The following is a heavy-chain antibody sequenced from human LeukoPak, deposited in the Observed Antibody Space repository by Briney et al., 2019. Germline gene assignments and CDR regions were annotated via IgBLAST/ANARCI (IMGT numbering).Heavy chain of an antibody. CDR2: VFYSGGT. CDR3: ARRPYCSSTSCYTLVVGSFDY. J-gene: IGHJ4*02. V-gene: IGHV4-59*08. Sequence: SETLSLTCTVSGGSTTGYFWSWIRQPPGKGLEWIGYVFYSGGTLYNPSLQSRVTVSVDTSKTQFSLKLTSVTAADTAVYYCARRPYCSSTSCYTLVVGSFDYWGQGTLVTVSS. D-gene: IGHD2-2*02. CDR1: GGSTTGYF.